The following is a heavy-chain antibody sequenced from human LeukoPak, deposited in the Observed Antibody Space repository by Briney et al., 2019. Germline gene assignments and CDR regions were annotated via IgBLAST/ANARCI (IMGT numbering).Heavy chain of an antibody. CDR1: GGSISPYY. D-gene: IGHD3-3*01. CDR3: ARGPRITIFGVVIIKNFDY. Sequence: SETLSLTCTVSGGSISPYYWSWIRQPPGKGLEWIGYIYYSGSTNYNPSLKSRVTISVDTSKNQFSLKLSSVTAADTAVYYCARGPRITIFGVVIIKNFDYWGQGTLVTVSS. J-gene: IGHJ4*02. V-gene: IGHV4-59*12. CDR2: IYYSGST.